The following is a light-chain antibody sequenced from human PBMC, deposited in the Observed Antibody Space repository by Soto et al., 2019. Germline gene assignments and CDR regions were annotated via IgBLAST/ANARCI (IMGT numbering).Light chain of an antibody. J-gene: IGKJ5*01. CDR3: QQYGSSPMT. CDR1: QRISNSY. Sequence: EIVLKQSPGTLSLSPGERATLSCRASQRISNSYLAWYQQKPGQAPRLLLYDASSRATGIPDRVSGSGSGTDFTLTISRLEPEDFAVYYCQQYGSSPMTFGQGTLLEIK. CDR2: DAS. V-gene: IGKV3-20*01.